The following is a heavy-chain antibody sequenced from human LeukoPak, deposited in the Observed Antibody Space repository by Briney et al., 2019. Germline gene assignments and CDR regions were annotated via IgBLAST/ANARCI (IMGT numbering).Heavy chain of an antibody. V-gene: IGHV1-18*01. CDR2: ISAHNGNA. Sequence: ASVKVSCKASGYTFTSYGIGWVRQAPGQGLEWMGWISAHNGNAIYGHKIQGRVSMTTDASTSTAYMELTSLKSDASSVYYCARDEYDILTGSGSSYYFDYWGQGTLVTVSS. CDR1: GYTFTSYG. CDR3: ARDEYDILTGSGSSYYFDY. D-gene: IGHD3-9*01. J-gene: IGHJ4*02.